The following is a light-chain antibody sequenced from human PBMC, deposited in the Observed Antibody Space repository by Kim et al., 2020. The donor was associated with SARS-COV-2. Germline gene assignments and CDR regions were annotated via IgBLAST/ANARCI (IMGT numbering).Light chain of an antibody. CDR1: KLGDKY. Sequence: SYELTQKKGGGGDQGQTASITCPGDKLGDKYACWYQQKPGQYPVLVNYQDSKRPSGIPERLSGPNSGNIATLTISGTQAMDEADYYCQAWDSSTAVFGTG. V-gene: IGLV3-1*01. CDR3: QAWDSSTAV. J-gene: IGLJ1*01. CDR2: QDS.